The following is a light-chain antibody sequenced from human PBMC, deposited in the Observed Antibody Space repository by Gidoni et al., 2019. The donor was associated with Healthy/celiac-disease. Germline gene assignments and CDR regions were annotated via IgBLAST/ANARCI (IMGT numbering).Light chain of an antibody. CDR1: QSVSSSY. Sequence: ETVLTQSPGTLSLSPGEGATLSCRASQSVSSSYLAWYQQKPGQAPRLLIYGASSRATGIPDRFSGSGSGTDFTLTISRLEPEDFAVYYCQQYGSSLRYTFGQGTKLEIK. J-gene: IGKJ2*01. CDR3: QQYGSSLRYT. V-gene: IGKV3-20*01. CDR2: GAS.